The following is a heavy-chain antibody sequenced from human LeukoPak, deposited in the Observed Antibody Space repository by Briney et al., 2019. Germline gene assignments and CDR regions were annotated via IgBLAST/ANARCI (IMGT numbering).Heavy chain of an antibody. J-gene: IGHJ4*02. D-gene: IGHD5-24*01. CDR1: GGSISSGGYY. CDR3: ARGSERWLQNFDY. CDR2: IYYSGST. V-gene: IGHV4-31*03. Sequence: PSETLSLTCTVSGGSISSGGYYWSWIRQHPGKGLEWIGYIYYSGSTYYNPSLKSRVTISVDTSKNQFSLKLSSVTAADTAVYYCARGSERWLQNFDYWGQGTLVTVSS.